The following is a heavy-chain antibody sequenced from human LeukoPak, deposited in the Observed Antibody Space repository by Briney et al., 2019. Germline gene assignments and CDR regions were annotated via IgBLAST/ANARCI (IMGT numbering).Heavy chain of an antibody. CDR3: ASIQSGSYYFGDY. D-gene: IGHD1-26*01. Sequence: PGGSLRLSCAASGFTFSSYSMNWVRQAPGKGLEWVSSISSSSSYIYYADSVKGRFTISRDNAKNSLYLQMNSLRAEDTAVYYCASIQSGSYYFGDYWGQGTLVTVSS. J-gene: IGHJ4*02. CDR1: GFTFSSYS. V-gene: IGHV3-21*01. CDR2: ISSSSSYI.